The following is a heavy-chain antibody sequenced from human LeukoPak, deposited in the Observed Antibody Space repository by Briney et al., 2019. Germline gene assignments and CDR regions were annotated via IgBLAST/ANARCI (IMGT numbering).Heavy chain of an antibody. Sequence: QAGGSLRLSCATSGFTFRDYPMSWVRQAPGKGLEWVSSLSAGGSTYYADSVKGRFTISRDISKNTLYLQMNSLRAEDTAVYYCAKTSGLSGDYLWAFDYWGQGTLVTVSS. J-gene: IGHJ4*02. CDR3: AKTSGLSGDYLWAFDY. CDR2: LSAGGST. CDR1: GFTFRDYP. D-gene: IGHD2-21*01. V-gene: IGHV3-23*01.